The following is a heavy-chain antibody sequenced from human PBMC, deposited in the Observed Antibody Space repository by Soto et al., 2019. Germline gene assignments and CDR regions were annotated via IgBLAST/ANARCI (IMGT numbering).Heavy chain of an antibody. D-gene: IGHD7-27*01. CDR2: IVGGGGDT. CDR3: AAGSPTQPLPEITRDFFDM. CDR1: GFTFSRSA. Sequence: QMQLVQSGPEVRKPGTSVKVSCKASGFTFSRSAIQWVRQAPGQGLEWIGWIVGGGGDTKYAQKFRGRVTFTRDRSTTTAYMELSSLRSEDAAISYCAAGSPTQPLPEITRDFFDMWGQGTMVIVSS. V-gene: IGHV1-58*02. J-gene: IGHJ3*02.